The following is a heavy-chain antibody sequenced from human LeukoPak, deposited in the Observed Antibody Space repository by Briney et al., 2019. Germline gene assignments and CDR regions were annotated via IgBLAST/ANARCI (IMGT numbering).Heavy chain of an antibody. CDR3: ARGTRGYSYGFDY. Sequence: SETLSLTCTVSGGSISSYYWSWIRQPPGKGLEWIGYIYYSGSTNYNPSLKSRVTISVDTSENQFSLKLSSVTAADTAVYYCARGTRGYSYGFDYWGQGTLVTVSS. V-gene: IGHV4-59*01. J-gene: IGHJ4*02. D-gene: IGHD5-18*01. CDR2: IYYSGST. CDR1: GGSISSYY.